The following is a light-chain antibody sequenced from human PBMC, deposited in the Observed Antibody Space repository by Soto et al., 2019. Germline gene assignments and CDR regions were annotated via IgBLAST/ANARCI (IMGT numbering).Light chain of an antibody. J-gene: IGKJ1*01. CDR3: QQYNSYSQT. Sequence: DIQMTQSPSALSASVGDRVTITGGASQTISTWLAWYQQKPGKAPKLLIYDASSLESGVPSRFSDSGAGTEFTLTISSLQPDDFATYYCQQYNSYSQTFGQGTKVDIK. V-gene: IGKV1-5*01. CDR2: DAS. CDR1: QTISTW.